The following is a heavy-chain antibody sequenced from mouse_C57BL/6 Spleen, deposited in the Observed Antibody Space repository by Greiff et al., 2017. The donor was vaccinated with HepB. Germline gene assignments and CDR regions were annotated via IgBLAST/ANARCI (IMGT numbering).Heavy chain of an antibody. CDR1: GYAFSSSW. J-gene: IGHJ1*03. D-gene: IGHD1-1*01. CDR2: IYPGDGDT. V-gene: IGHV1-82*01. CDR3: APITTVVAVDYWYFDV. Sequence: VQLVESGPELVKPGASVKISCKASGYAFSSSWMNWVKQRPGKGLEWIGRIYPGDGDTNYNGKFKGKATLTADKSSSTAYMQLSSLTSEDSAVYFCAPITTVVAVDYWYFDVWGTGTTVTVSS.